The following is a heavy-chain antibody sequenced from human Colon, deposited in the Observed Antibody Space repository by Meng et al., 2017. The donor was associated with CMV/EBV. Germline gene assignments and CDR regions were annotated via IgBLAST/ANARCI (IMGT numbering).Heavy chain of an antibody. V-gene: IGHV4-34*01. D-gene: IGHD3-10*01. CDR3: ARRVGSGKYYFDY. Sequence: CAVYVGSFTGSLCCWIRQSPGKGLEWIGEINYSETINYHPSLKSRLTMSVDASRNQFSLKLSSVTAADTALYYCARRVGSGKYYFDYWSQGTLVTVSS. CDR2: INYSETI. J-gene: IGHJ4*02. CDR1: VGSFTGSL.